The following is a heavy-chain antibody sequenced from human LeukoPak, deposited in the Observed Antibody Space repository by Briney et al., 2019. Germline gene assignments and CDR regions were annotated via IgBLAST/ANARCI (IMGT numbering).Heavy chain of an antibody. Sequence: SETLSLTCAVSGGSISSGGYSWSWIRQPAGKGLEWIGRIYTSGSTNYNPSLKSRVTMSVDTSKNQFSLKLSSVTAADTAVYYCAREAIDPSSSYYYYMDVWGKGTTVTISS. V-gene: IGHV4-61*02. D-gene: IGHD6-13*01. CDR3: AREAIDPSSSYYYYMDV. CDR1: GGSISSGGYS. CDR2: IYTSGST. J-gene: IGHJ6*03.